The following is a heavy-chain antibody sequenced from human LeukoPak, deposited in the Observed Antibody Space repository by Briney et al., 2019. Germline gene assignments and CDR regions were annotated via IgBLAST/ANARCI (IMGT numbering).Heavy chain of an antibody. CDR3: AREGVVVPAAVDY. Sequence: GGSLRLSCAASGFTLSSYWMSWVRQAPGKGLEWVANIKQDGSEKYYVDSVKGRFTISRDNAKNSLYLQMNSLRAEDTAVYYCAREGVVVPAAVDYWGQGTLVTVSS. J-gene: IGHJ4*02. V-gene: IGHV3-7*01. CDR1: GFTLSSYW. CDR2: IKQDGSEK. D-gene: IGHD2-2*01.